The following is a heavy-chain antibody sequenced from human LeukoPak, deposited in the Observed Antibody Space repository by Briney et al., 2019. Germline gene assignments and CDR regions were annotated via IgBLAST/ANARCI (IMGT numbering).Heavy chain of an antibody. CDR3: ARTPGGFGGANVGGY. J-gene: IGHJ4*02. CDR1: GYTFTGNY. Sequence: ASVKVSCKTSGYTFTGNYIHWVRQAPGQGLEWMGWIDPNSGGTNSAQKFQGRITLTRDTSISTAYMELSRLRSDDTAVYYCARTPGGFGGANVGGYWGQGTLVTVSS. CDR2: IDPNSGGT. D-gene: IGHD3-16*01. V-gene: IGHV1-2*02.